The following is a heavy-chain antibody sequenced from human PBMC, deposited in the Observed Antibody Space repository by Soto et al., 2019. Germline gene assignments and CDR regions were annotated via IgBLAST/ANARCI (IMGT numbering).Heavy chain of an antibody. J-gene: IGHJ5*02. V-gene: IGHV1-8*01. CDR2: MSPSSGDT. CDR1: GYTFTSYE. Sequence: ASVKVSCKASGYTFTSYEINWVRQANGQGLEWMGWMSPSSGDTGYAQKFQGRVTMTRDTSISTAYMELNSLISDDTAVYYCARVAPRGNRFDPWGQGTLVTVSS. CDR3: ARVAPRGNRFDP.